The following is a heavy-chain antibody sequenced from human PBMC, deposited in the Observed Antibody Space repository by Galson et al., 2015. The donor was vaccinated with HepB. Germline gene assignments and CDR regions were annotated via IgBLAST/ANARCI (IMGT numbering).Heavy chain of an antibody. V-gene: IGHV7-4-1*02. J-gene: IGHJ5*01. Sequence: SVKVSCKASGYTFTDYAMNWVRQAPGQGLEWMGWINTNTGNPTYAQGFTGRFVFSLEPSVSTAYLQITSLKAEDTAVYYCARSPYYGSGNYYNVWFDFWGLGTLVTVSS. CDR2: INTNTGNP. CDR3: ARSPYYGSGNYYNVWFDF. D-gene: IGHD3-10*01. CDR1: GYTFTDYA.